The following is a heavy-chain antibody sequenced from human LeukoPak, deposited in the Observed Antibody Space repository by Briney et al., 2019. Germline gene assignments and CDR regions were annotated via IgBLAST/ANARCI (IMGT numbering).Heavy chain of an antibody. Sequence: ASVKVSCKASGYTFTSYYMHWVRQAPGQGLEWMGWINPDSGGTNYAQKFQGRVTMTRDMSTSTVYMELSSLRSEDTAVYYCARAYSYGYRGGYAFDIWGQGTMVTVSS. V-gene: IGHV1-2*02. J-gene: IGHJ3*02. CDR2: INPDSGGT. CDR1: GYTFTSYY. CDR3: ARAYSYGYRGGYAFDI. D-gene: IGHD5-18*01.